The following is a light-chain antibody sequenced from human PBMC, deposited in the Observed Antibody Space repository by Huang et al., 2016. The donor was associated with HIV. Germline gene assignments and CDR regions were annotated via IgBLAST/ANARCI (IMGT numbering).Light chain of an antibody. CDR3: QQLNSYPYT. J-gene: IGKJ2*01. CDR1: QGISGY. Sequence: GDRVTITCRASQGISGYLAWYQQKPGTAPKLLIYVASTLQSGVPLRFSGGGFGTDFTLTISSLQPEDFATYYCQQLNSYPYTFGQGTKLEIK. CDR2: VAS. V-gene: IGKV1-9*01.